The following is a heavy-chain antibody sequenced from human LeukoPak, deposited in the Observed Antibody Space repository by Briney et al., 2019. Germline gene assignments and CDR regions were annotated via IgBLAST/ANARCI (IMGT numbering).Heavy chain of an antibody. J-gene: IGHJ4*02. Sequence: PGGSLRLSCAASGFTFSDYYMTWIRQAPGKGLGWLSYISGNSRHTDYADSVKGRFIISRDNAKNSLYLQMNGLRVEDTAVYYCARNSYSLAAAGKSDYWGQGTLVTVSS. CDR3: ARNSYSLAAAGKSDY. V-gene: IGHV3-11*06. CDR2: ISGNSRHT. D-gene: IGHD6-13*01. CDR1: GFTFSDYY.